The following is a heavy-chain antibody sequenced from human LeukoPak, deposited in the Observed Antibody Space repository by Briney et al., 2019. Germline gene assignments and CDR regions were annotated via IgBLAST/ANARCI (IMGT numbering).Heavy chain of an antibody. CDR3: ARLEGIAAAGY. J-gene: IGHJ4*02. CDR2: IYYSGST. V-gene: IGHV4-39*01. D-gene: IGHD6-13*01. CDR1: GGSISSSSYY. Sequence: PSETLSLTCTVSGGSISSSSYYWGWIRQPPGMGLEWIGSIYYSGSTYYNPSLKSRVTISVDTSKNQFSLKLSSVTAADTAVYYCARLEGIAAAGYWGQGTLVTVSS.